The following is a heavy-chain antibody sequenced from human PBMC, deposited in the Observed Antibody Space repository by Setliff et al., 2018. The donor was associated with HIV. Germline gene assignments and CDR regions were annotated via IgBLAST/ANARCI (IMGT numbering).Heavy chain of an antibody. CDR1: GGSFNSYY. D-gene: IGHD5-12*01. Sequence: SETLSLTCTVSGGSFNSYYWSWIRQPPGKGLEWMGYVFYTGFAAYNPSLKSRLTISVDTSKSQFSLTLTSVTAADTAVYYCARQMPIPGIAITPVDYWGQGALVTVSS. V-gene: IGHV4-59*08. CDR2: VFYTGFA. CDR3: ARQMPIPGIAITPVDY. J-gene: IGHJ4*02.